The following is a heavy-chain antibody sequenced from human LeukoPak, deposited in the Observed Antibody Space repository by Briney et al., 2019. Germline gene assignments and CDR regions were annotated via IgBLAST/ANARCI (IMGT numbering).Heavy chain of an antibody. CDR1: GFTFDGYA. CDR3: ATWAFYHGMDV. CDR2: ADGRRT. D-gene: IGHD2/OR15-2a*01. J-gene: IGHJ6*02. Sequence: GGSLRLSCVASGFTFDGYAMHWVRQAPGKGLEWVSHADGRRTYYADSVNGRFTISRDNSKNSLYLQMNSLRSEDSAVYYCATWAFYHGMDVWGQGTTVIVSS. V-gene: IGHV3-43*02.